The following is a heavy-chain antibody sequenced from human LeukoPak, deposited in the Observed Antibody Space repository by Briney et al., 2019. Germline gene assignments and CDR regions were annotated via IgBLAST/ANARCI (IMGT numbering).Heavy chain of an antibody. Sequence: PGGSLRLSCAASGFTFSSYSMNWVRQAPGKGLEWVSSISSSSSYIYYADSVKGRFTISRDNAKNSLYLQMNSLRTEDTALYYCASLGYDFWSGYYRTYYYYYYMDVWGKGTTVTVSS. CDR2: ISSSSSYI. CDR3: ASLGYDFWSGYYRTYYYYYYMDV. D-gene: IGHD3-3*01. V-gene: IGHV3-21*04. CDR1: GFTFSSYS. J-gene: IGHJ6*03.